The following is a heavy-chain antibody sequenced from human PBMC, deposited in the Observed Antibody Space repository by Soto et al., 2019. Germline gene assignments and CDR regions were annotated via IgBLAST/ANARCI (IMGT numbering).Heavy chain of an antibody. Sequence: GGSLRLSCAASGFTFSSYPINWVRQAPGKGLEWVSSISGSSSYIYYADSVKGRFTISRDNAKNSLSLQMNSLRAEDTAVYYCAREITSTNFDYWGQGTLVTVSS. J-gene: IGHJ4*02. CDR2: ISGSSSYI. V-gene: IGHV3-21*01. CDR3: AREITSTNFDY. CDR1: GFTFSSYP. D-gene: IGHD1-20*01.